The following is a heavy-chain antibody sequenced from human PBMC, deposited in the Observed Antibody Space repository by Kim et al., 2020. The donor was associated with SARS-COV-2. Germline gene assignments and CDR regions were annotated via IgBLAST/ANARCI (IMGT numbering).Heavy chain of an antibody. CDR2: IRNKDNSYAT. V-gene: IGHV3-73*01. CDR3: TLYGDYPFDY. CDR1: GFTFSGSA. J-gene: IGHJ4*02. D-gene: IGHD4-17*01. Sequence: GGSLRLSCAASGFTFSGSAMHWVRQASGKGLEWVGRIRNKDNSYATTYAASVKGRFTISRDDSKNTAYLQMNSLGTEDTAIYYCTLYGDYPFDYWGQGTLVTVSS.